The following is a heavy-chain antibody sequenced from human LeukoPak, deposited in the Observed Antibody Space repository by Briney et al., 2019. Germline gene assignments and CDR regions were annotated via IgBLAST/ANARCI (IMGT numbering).Heavy chain of an antibody. CDR3: AKSWNYYDSSGDDALDI. J-gene: IGHJ3*02. Sequence: PGGSLRLSCAASGFTFSSYAMTWVRQAPGKGLEWVSAISGSGGRTYYADSVKGRFTISRDNSKNTLYLQMNSLRAEDTAVYYCAKSWNYYDSSGDDALDIWGQGTMVTVSS. D-gene: IGHD3-22*01. CDR1: GFTFSSYA. CDR2: ISGSGGRT. V-gene: IGHV3-23*01.